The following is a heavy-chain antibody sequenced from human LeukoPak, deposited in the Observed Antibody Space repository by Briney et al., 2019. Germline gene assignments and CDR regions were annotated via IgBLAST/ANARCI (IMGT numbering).Heavy chain of an antibody. CDR1: GFTFSSYW. Sequence: GGSLRLSCAASGFTFSSYWMHWVRQAPGKGLVWVSRINSDGSSTSYADSVKGRLTISRDNAKNTLYLQMNSLRAEDTAVYYCAREQQLVWGRWAFDIWGQGTMVTVSS. CDR3: AREQQLVWGRWAFDI. J-gene: IGHJ3*02. CDR2: INSDGSST. V-gene: IGHV3-74*01. D-gene: IGHD6-13*01.